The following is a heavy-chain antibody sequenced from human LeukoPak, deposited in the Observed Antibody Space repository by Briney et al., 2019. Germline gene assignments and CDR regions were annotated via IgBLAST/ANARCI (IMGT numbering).Heavy chain of an antibody. Sequence: GASLRLSCAVSGFTFSSYAMSWVRQAPGKGLERVSDISDCGDSTYYGDSVKGRFTISRDNSKNTLSLQMNSLRAEDTAVYYCARTEGTLYAFDIWGQGTMVTVSS. CDR3: ARTEGTLYAFDI. V-gene: IGHV3-23*01. J-gene: IGHJ3*02. CDR2: ISDCGDST. CDR1: GFTFSSYA. D-gene: IGHD1/OR15-1a*01.